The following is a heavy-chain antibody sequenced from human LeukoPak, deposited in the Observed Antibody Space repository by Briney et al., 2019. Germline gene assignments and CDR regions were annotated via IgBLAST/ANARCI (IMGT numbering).Heavy chain of an antibody. CDR3: ARTSGCRYAYDDY. D-gene: IGHD3-16*01. Sequence: SETLSLTCTVSGGSISSSSYYWGWDRQPPGKGLEYIGTIFYVGDTYYNPSLESRLTISVDTSKNQFSLKLRSVTAADSAVYYCARTSGCRYAYDDYWGQGTLVTVSS. CDR2: IFYVGDT. V-gene: IGHV4-39*01. J-gene: IGHJ4*02. CDR1: GGSISSSSYY.